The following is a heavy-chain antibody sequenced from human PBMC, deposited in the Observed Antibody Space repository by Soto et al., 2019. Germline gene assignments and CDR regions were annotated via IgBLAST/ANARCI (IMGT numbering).Heavy chain of an antibody. Sequence: PSETLSLTGTVSGGSISSAGYNWSWIRQHPGKGLEWIVYVYCSGSTYDNPSLKSRVTIAVDTSKNQFSLKLSSVTAADTAVYYCARDSIGYCSSTSCPRSSLWFDPWVKGTLVTVSS. D-gene: IGHD2-2*01. CDR1: GGSISSAGYN. V-gene: IGHV4-31*03. J-gene: IGHJ5*02. CDR2: VYCSGST. CDR3: ARDSIGYCSSTSCPRSSLWFDP.